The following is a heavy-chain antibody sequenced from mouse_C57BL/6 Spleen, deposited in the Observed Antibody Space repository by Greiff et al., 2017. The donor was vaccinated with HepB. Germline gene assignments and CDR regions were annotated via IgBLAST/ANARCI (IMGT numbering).Heavy chain of an antibody. V-gene: IGHV1-53*01. CDR1: GYTFTSYW. CDR2: INPSNGGT. D-gene: IGHD2-3*01. J-gene: IGHJ2*01. CDR3: ARRFGYFYFDY. Sequence: QVHVKQPGTELVKPGASVKLSCKASGYTFTSYWMHWVKQRPGQGLEWIGNINPSNGGTNYNEKFKSKATLTVDKSSSTAYMQLSSLTSEDSAVYYCARRFGYFYFDYWGQGTTLTVSS.